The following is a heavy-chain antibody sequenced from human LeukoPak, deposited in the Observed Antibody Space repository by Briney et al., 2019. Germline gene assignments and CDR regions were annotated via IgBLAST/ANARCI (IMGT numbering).Heavy chain of an antibody. CDR2: IGTAGDT. CDR1: GFTFSSYD. J-gene: IGHJ5*02. Sequence: GGSLRLSCAASGFTFSSYDMHWVRQATGKGLEWVSAIGTAGDTYYPGSVKGRFTISRENAKNSLYLQMNSLRAGDTAVYYCARGSGRDWFDPWGQGTLVTVSS. CDR3: ARGSGRDWFDP. V-gene: IGHV3-13*01. D-gene: IGHD3-10*01.